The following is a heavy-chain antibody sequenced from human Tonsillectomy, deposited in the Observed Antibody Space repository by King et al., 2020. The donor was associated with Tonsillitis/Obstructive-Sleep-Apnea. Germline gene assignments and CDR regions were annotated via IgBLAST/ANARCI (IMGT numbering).Heavy chain of an antibody. Sequence: VQLVESGGGLVQPGGSLRLSCAASGFTFSDHYMDRVRQAPGKGLEWVGRTRNKAHSYTTEYAASVKGRFTISRDDSENSLYLQMNSLKTEDTAVYYCARVRTSSPVYNLDYWGQGTLVTVSS. CDR2: TRNKAHSYTT. CDR3: ARVRTSSPVYNLDY. J-gene: IGHJ4*02. CDR1: GFTFSDHY. V-gene: IGHV3-72*01. D-gene: IGHD1-14*01.